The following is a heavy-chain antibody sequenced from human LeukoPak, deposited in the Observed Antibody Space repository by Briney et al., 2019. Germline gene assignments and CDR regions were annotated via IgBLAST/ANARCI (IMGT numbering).Heavy chain of an antibody. CDR2: ISYSGST. Sequence: PSETLSLPCTVPGAAIRTNDWGWIRQSPGKGLEWIGYISYSGSTNYNPSLRSRVTISVDTSKNPFYLKLSSVTAADTAVYYCARSGDYYDSSGYFSWTFDIWGQGTMVTVSS. V-gene: IGHV4-59*01. CDR1: GAAIRTND. CDR3: ARSGDYYDSSGYFSWTFDI. J-gene: IGHJ3*02. D-gene: IGHD3-22*01.